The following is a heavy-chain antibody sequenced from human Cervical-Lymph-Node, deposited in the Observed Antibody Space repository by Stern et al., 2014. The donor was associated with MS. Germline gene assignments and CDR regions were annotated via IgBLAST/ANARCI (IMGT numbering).Heavy chain of an antibody. CDR2: IVHSGST. D-gene: IGHD4-23*01. V-gene: IGHV4-30-2*01. CDR3: ARIFGGNFDN. Sequence: VQLQESGSGLVKPSQTLSLTCAVSGGSISSGDYSWSWIRQPPGKSLEWIGYIVHSGSTYYNPSLKSRVSISVDRSKNQFSLKLSSVTAADTAMYYCARIFGGNFDNWGQGTLVTVSS. J-gene: IGHJ4*02. CDR1: GGSISSGDYS.